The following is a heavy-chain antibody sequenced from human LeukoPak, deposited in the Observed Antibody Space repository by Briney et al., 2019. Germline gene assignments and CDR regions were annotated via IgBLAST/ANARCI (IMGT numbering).Heavy chain of an antibody. CDR2: IYYSGST. J-gene: IGHJ3*02. Sequence: PSETLSLTCTASGGPISSYDWSWIRQPPGKGLEWMGYIYYSGSTNYNPSLKSRVTISVDTSKNHFSLKLSSVTAADTAVYYCARVGRITRNFDIWGQGTMVTVSS. CDR3: ARVGRITRNFDI. D-gene: IGHD3-3*01. V-gene: IGHV4-59*01. CDR1: GGPISSYD.